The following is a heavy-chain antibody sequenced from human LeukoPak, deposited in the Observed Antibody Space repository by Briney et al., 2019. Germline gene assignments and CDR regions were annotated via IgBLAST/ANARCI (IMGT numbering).Heavy chain of an antibody. D-gene: IGHD3-3*01. V-gene: IGHV3-7*01. CDR2: IKQDGSEK. Sequence: PGGSLRLSCAASGFTFSSFWMTWVRQAPGKGLEWVATIKQDGSEKYYVDSVKGRFTISRDNAKNSLYLHMNSLRAGDTDVYYCARDRNTDFWSGYYTNYFDDWGQGTLVSVSS. CDR3: ARDRNTDFWSGYYTNYFDD. CDR1: GFTFSSFW. J-gene: IGHJ4*02.